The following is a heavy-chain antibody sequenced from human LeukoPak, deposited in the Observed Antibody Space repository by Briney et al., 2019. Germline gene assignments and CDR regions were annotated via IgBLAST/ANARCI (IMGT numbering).Heavy chain of an antibody. V-gene: IGHV3-7*04. CDR1: GFTFSSYW. Sequence: PGGSLRLSCVASGFTFSSYWMTWVRQAPGKGLERVANIKPDGTQNYYVDSVKGRFTISRDNAKNSLYLQMNSLRADETAVYYCARLRPYSSSWYAYYGMDVWGQGATVTVSS. CDR3: ARLRPYSSSWYAYYGMDV. D-gene: IGHD6-13*01. CDR2: IKPDGTQN. J-gene: IGHJ6*02.